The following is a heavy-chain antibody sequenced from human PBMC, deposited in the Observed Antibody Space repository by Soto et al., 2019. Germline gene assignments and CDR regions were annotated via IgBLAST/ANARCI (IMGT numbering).Heavy chain of an antibody. CDR1: GGSITSFY. V-gene: IGHV4-59*12. J-gene: IGHJ5*02. D-gene: IGHD2-15*01. CDR2: IYYTGNT. CDR3: ARAGRCSGGSCFNWLDP. Sequence: SETLSLTCTVSGGSITSFYWSWIRQPPGKGLEWIGSIYYTGNTNYNPSLKSRVTISVDTSKNQFSLRLSSVTAADTAVYYCARAGRCSGGSCFNWLDPWGQGTLVTVSS.